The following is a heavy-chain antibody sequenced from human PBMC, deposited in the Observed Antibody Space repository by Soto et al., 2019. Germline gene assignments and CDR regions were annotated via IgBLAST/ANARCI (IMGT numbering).Heavy chain of an antibody. CDR3: ARQGYGDYLGGNRFEA. CDR2: ISHDGHA. D-gene: IGHD4-17*01. CDR1: GDSISDTRFD. Sequence: SETLSLTCSILGDSISDTRFDWGWVGQSPEKGLEWIGSISHDGHAYYNPSLKSRVTVFADTSRNQFSLSMKSGSVPDTALYFCARQGYGDYLGGNRFEAWGQGALVSVCS. V-gene: IGHV4-39*01. J-gene: IGHJ5*02.